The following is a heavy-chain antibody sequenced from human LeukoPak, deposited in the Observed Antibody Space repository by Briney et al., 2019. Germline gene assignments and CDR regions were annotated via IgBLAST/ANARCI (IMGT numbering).Heavy chain of an antibody. J-gene: IGHJ6*03. CDR3: ARAPTKIYYYMDV. D-gene: IGHD5-24*01. CDR2: IYTSGST. Sequence: SETLSLTCTVSGGSISSYYWSWIRQPPGKGLEWIGYIYTSGSTNYNPSLKSRVTISVDTSKSQVSLKVSSVTAADTAVYYCARAPTKIYYYMDVWGKGTKVNVSS. CDR1: GGSISSYY. V-gene: IGHV4-4*09.